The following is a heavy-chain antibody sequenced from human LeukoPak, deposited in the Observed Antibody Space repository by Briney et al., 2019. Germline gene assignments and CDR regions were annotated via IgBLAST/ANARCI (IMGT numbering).Heavy chain of an antibody. V-gene: IGHV1-2*06. CDR1: GYTFTGYY. J-gene: IGHJ4*02. CDR3: ARLYGDYVGADY. Sequence: VASVKVSCKASGYTFTGYYMHWVRQAPGQGLEWMGRISPNSGGTNYAQKFQGRVTMTRDTSISTAYMELSRLRSDDTAVYYCARLYGDYVGADYWGQGTLVTVSS. CDR2: ISPNSGGT. D-gene: IGHD4-17*01.